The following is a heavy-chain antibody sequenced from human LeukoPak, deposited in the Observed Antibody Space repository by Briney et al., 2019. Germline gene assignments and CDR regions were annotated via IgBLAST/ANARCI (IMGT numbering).Heavy chain of an antibody. D-gene: IGHD3-3*01. V-gene: IGHV4-59*11. J-gene: IGHJ6*03. CDR3: ARVEFSYYMDV. CDR1: GGSISHHY. CDR2: IYHSGST. Sequence: SETLSLTCTLSGGSISHHYWSWIRQPPGKGLEWIGYIYHSGSTYYNPSLKSRVTISVDRSKNQFSLKLSSVTAADTAVYYCARVEFSYYMDVWGKGTTVTVSS.